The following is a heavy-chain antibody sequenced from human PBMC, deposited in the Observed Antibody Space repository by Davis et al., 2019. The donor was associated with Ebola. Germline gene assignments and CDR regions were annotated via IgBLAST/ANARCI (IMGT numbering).Heavy chain of an antibody. V-gene: IGHV3-23*01. J-gene: IGHJ4*02. CDR1: GFTVSINY. D-gene: IGHD3-22*01. CDR2: ISGPGDRT. CDR3: AKNLDRLYYYDSSDY. Sequence: GESLKISCAASGFTVSINYMSWVRQAPGKGLEWVSDISGPGDRTYYADSVKGRFTISRDNSKNTLYLQMNSLRAEDTAVYYCAKNLDRLYYYDSSDYWGQGTLVTVSS.